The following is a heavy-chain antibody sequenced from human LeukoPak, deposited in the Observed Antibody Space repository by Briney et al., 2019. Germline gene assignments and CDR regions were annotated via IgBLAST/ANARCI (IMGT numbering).Heavy chain of an antibody. J-gene: IGHJ5*02. Sequence: GGSLSLSCAASGFTVGNNYINWVRQAPGKGLEWISLIYSGGRTHYADSVKHRFTISRDNSKNTLYLQMNNVRAEDTAVYYCARDGAAAASGTCAWGQGTLVAVSS. D-gene: IGHD6-13*01. V-gene: IGHV3-53*01. CDR1: GFTVGNNY. CDR3: ARDGAAAASGTCA. CDR2: IYSGGRT.